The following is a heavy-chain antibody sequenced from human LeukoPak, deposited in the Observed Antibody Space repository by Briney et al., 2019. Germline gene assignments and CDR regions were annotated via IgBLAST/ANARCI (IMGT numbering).Heavy chain of an antibody. V-gene: IGHV3-23*01. J-gene: IGHJ4*02. CDR3: ARTPPLYNASPYH. CDR2: ISGSGGST. CDR1: VFIFSSYV. Sequence: GWSLRLSCAASVFIFSSYVMIWVRQTPGKGLEWVSGISGSGGSTYYADSVKGRFTISRDNSKNTMYLQMNSLRVEDTAVYYCARTPPLYNASPYHWGQGTLVTVSS. D-gene: IGHD1-14*01.